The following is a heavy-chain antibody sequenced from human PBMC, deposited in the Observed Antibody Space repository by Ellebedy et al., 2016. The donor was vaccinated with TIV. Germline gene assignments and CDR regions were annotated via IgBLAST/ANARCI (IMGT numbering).Heavy chain of an antibody. V-gene: IGHV3-7*03. Sequence: GESLKISCAASGFSFSNYWMTWVRQAPGQGLEGVANLNQDGSEEQYVDSVKGRFTSSRDNAKNSLYLQMSSLRAEDTAVYYCARDPAGRTWGAFDLWGQGTMATVSS. CDR3: ARDPAGRTWGAFDL. J-gene: IGHJ3*01. D-gene: IGHD1-26*01. CDR2: LNQDGSEE. CDR1: GFSFSNYW.